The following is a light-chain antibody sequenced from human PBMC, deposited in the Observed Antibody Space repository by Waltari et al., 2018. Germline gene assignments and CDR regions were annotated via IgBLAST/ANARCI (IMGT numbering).Light chain of an antibody. J-gene: IGLJ2*01. CDR2: DVT. V-gene: IGLV2-14*03. CDR3: SSYTSSSTLVV. CDR1: GSAIDGSDF. Sequence: QSALTQPASVSGSPGQSITISCTGIGSAIDGSDFVSWYQHHPGKAPQVIIYDVTNRPSGISDRFSASKSANTASLTISGLQPEDEADYYCSSYTSSSTLVVFGGGTKLTVL.